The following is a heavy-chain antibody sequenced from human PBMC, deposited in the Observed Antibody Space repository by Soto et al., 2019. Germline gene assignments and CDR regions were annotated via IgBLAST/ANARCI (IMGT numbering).Heavy chain of an antibody. CDR1: GFSLSNARMG. CDR2: IFSNDEK. V-gene: IGHV2-26*01. Sequence: QVTLKESGPVLVKPTETLTLTCTVSGFSLSNARMGVSWIRQPPGKALEWLAHIFSNDEKSYSTSLKSRLTISKDTSKSQVVLTMTNMDPVDTATYYCARIWFKRGWTDFDYWGQGTLVTVSS. CDR3: ARIWFKRGWTDFDY. D-gene: IGHD6-19*01. J-gene: IGHJ4*02.